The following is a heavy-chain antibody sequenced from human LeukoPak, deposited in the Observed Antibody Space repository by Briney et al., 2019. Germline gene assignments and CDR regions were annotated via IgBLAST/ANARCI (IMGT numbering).Heavy chain of an antibody. V-gene: IGHV3-49*03. Sequence: PGGSLRLSCAASGFTFSSYAMSWFRQAPGKGLEWVGFIRSKAYGGTTEYAASVKGRFTISRDDSKSIAYLQMNSLKTEDTAVYYCAKGPYDRTKFDPWGQGTLVTVSS. CDR1: GFTFSSYA. CDR3: AKGPYDRTKFDP. CDR2: IRSKAYGGTT. D-gene: IGHD3-22*01. J-gene: IGHJ5*02.